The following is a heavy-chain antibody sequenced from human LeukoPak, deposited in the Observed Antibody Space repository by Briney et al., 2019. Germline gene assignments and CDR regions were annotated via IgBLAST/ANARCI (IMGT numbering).Heavy chain of an antibody. CDR3: ARGALYDTEGGDFDY. CDR2: ISYDGSNK. Sequence: QTGGSLRLSCAASGFTVSSNYMSWVRQAPGKGLEWVAVISYDGSNKYYADSVKGRFTISRDNSKNTLYLQMNSLRAEDTAVYYCARGALYDTEGGDFDYWGQGTLVTVSS. J-gene: IGHJ4*02. V-gene: IGHV3-30-3*01. D-gene: IGHD3-9*01. CDR1: GFTVSSNY.